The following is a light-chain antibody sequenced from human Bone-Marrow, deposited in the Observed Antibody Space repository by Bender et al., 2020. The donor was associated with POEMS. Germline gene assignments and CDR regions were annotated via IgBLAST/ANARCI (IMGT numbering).Light chain of an antibody. CDR2: VDN. J-gene: IGLJ1*01. CDR3: QVWDSSSDHYV. Sequence: SYVLTQPPSVSVAPGQTARVTCGGYNIGSKSVHWYRQKPGQAPVLVVYVDNDRPSGIPERFSGSNSGNTATLTISRVEAGDEADYYCQVWDSSSDHYVFATGTKVTVL. CDR1: NIGSKS. V-gene: IGLV3-21*02.